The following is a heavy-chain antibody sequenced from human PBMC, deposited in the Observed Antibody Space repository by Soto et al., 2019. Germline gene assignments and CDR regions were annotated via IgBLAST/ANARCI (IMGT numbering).Heavy chain of an antibody. J-gene: IGHJ5*02. D-gene: IGHD6-19*01. Sequence: GASVKVSCKASGYSFTGYYMHWVRQAPGQGLEWMGWINPNSGGTNYAQKFQGRVTMTRDTSISTAYMELSRLRSDDTAVYYCARTSSGWYGWFDPWGQGTLVTVSS. CDR3: ARTSSGWYGWFDP. CDR2: INPNSGGT. V-gene: IGHV1-2*02. CDR1: GYSFTGYY.